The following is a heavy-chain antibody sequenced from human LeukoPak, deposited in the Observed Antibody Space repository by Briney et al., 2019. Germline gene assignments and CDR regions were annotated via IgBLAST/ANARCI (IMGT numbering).Heavy chain of an antibody. CDR2: VWFDETNK. CDR3: ARGPAGYISETGYHKDLGYFDL. Sequence: PGESLRLSCAASGYTFSNYGMHWVRQAPGKGLEWVAVVWFDETNKYYADSLKGRFTISRDNPHNTVYLDMNSLRADDTAVYFCARGPAGYISETGYHKDLGYFDLWGRGTLVTVSS. D-gene: IGHD3-9*01. CDR1: GYTFSNYG. V-gene: IGHV3-33*01. J-gene: IGHJ2*01.